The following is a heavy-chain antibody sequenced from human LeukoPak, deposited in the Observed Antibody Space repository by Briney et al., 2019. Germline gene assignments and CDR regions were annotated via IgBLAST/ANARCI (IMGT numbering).Heavy chain of an antibody. CDR2: ISGSGGST. CDR1: GFTFSTSA. J-gene: IGHJ4*02. D-gene: IGHD2-2*02. CDR3: AKSPSTSCYTVGDCYFDY. Sequence: GSLRLSCAASGFTFSTSAMNWVRQAPGKGLEWVSAISGSGGSTYYADSVKGRFTISRVNSKNTLYLQMNSLRAEDTAVYYCAKSPSTSCYTVGDCYFDYWGQGTLVTISS. V-gene: IGHV3-23*01.